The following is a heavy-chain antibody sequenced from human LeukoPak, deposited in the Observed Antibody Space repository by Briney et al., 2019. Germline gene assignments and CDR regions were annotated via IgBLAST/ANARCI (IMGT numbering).Heavy chain of an antibody. J-gene: IGHJ6*03. D-gene: IGHD6-13*01. V-gene: IGHV4-4*07. CDR2: IYTSGST. Sequence: PPETLSLTCTVSGGSISSYYWSWIRQPAGKGLEWIGRIYTSGSTNYNPSLKSRVTMSVDTSKNQFSLKLSSVTAADTAVYYCARDLTYRMRTGIAAAAMSYYYYYMDVWGKGTTVTVSS. CDR3: ARDLTYRMRTGIAAAAMSYYYYYMDV. CDR1: GGSISSYY.